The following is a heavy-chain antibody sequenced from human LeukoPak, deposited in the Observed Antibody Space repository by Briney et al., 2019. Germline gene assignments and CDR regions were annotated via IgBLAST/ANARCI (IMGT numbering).Heavy chain of an antibody. V-gene: IGHV3-43*01. CDR2: ISWDGDST. J-gene: IGHJ4*02. CDR3: AKDGGFGELLYDY. D-gene: IGHD3-10*01. CDR1: GFTFDDYT. Sequence: PGGSLRLSCAASGFTFDDYTMHWVREAPGKGLEWVSLISWDGDSTYYADSVKGRFTISRDNSKNSLYLQVNSLRTEDTALYYCAKDGGFGELLYDYWGQGTLVTVSS.